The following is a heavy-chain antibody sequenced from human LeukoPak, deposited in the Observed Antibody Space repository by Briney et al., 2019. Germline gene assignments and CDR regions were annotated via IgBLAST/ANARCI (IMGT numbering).Heavy chain of an antibody. CDR1: GFTFSSYS. CDR2: ISSSSSYI. V-gene: IGHV3-21*04. J-gene: IGHJ4*02. CDR3: APDLRGTDWSLDY. Sequence: PGGSLRLSCAASGFTFSSYSMNWVRQAPGKGLEWVSSISSSSSYIYYADSVKGRFTISRDNAKNSLYLQMNSLRAEDTAIYYCAPDLRGTDWSLDYWGQGTLVTVSS. D-gene: IGHD3-9*01.